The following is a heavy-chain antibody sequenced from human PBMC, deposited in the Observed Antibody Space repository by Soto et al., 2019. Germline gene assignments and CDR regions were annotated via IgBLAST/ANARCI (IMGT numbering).Heavy chain of an antibody. CDR3: ASIYCSGGSCYSAGAFDI. D-gene: IGHD2-15*01. CDR1: GGTFSSYT. Sequence: QVQLVQSGAEVKKPGSSVKVSCKASGGTFSSYTISWVRQAPGQGLEWMGRIIPILGIANYAQKFQGRVTITADKATSTAYMELSSLRSEDTAVYYCASIYCSGGSCYSAGAFDIWGQGTMVTVSS. J-gene: IGHJ3*02. CDR2: IIPILGIA. V-gene: IGHV1-69*02.